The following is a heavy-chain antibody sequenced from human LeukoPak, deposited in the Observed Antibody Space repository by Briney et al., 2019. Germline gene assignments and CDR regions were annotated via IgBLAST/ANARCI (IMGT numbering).Heavy chain of an antibody. CDR1: GFIFSDYG. CDR3: ARWGGTRQYYFDY. Sequence: GGSLRLSCAVSGFIFSDYGFHWVRQAPGMGLEWVAVTRFDGSIKQYADSVKGRFTISRDASKNTLYLQMNFLKSEDTAVYYCARWGGTRQYYFDYWGQGTLVTVSS. V-gene: IGHV3-33*01. CDR2: TRFDGSIK. J-gene: IGHJ4*02. D-gene: IGHD1-1*01.